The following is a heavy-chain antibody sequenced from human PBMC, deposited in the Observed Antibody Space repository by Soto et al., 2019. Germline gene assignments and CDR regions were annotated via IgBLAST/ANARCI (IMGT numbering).Heavy chain of an antibody. D-gene: IGHD3-22*01. CDR1: GFTFSDHY. J-gene: IGHJ4*02. V-gene: IGHV3-72*01. Sequence: PGGSLRLSCAGSGFTFSDHYIDWVHQAPGKGLEWVGRTTNRAKSYTAEYAASVKGRFTISRDDSHMYLQMDSLKTEDTAVYYCAREGDSSGPDFDYWGQGTLVTVSS. CDR3: AREGDSSGPDFDY. CDR2: TTNRAKSYTA.